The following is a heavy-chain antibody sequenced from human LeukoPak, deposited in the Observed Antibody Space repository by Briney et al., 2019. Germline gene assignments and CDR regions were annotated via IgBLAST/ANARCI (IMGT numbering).Heavy chain of an antibody. J-gene: IGHJ4*02. Sequence: SETLSLTCTVSGDSISSSTYYWGWIRQPPGKGLEWIGAVYYSGSTYYNPSLKSRVTISVDTSKNQFSLKLSSVTAADTAVYYCARGEYYYDSSGYGVFDYWGQGTLVTVSS. CDR3: ARGEYYYDSSGYGVFDY. V-gene: IGHV4-39*07. CDR1: GDSISSSTYY. CDR2: VYYSGST. D-gene: IGHD3-22*01.